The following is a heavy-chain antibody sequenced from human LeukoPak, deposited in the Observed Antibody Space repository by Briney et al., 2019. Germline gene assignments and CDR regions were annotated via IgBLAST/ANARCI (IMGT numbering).Heavy chain of an antibody. CDR3: ARDTSEHDYSGFGY. CDR1: GYTFTAYY. V-gene: IGHV1-2*02. D-gene: IGHD4-23*01. Sequence: ASVKVSCKASGYTFTAYYIHWVRQAPGQGLEWMGWINPNTGATHHAQKFLGRVTLTRDTSISIAYMELSSLIDDTAVYYCARDTSEHDYSGFGYWGQGTLVTVSS. J-gene: IGHJ4*02. CDR2: INPNTGAT.